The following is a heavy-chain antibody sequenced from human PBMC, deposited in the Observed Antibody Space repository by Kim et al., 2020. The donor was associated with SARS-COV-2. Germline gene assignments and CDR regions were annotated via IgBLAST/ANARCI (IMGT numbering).Heavy chain of an antibody. D-gene: IGHD6-19*01. J-gene: IGHJ4*02. CDR1: GGTFSSYA. Sequence: SVKVSCKASGGTFSSYAISWVRQAPGQGLEWMGGIIPIFGTANYAQKFQGRVTITADESTSTAYMGLSSLRSEDTAVYYCAIYSSGGIFYFDYWGQGTLVTVSS. CDR3: AIYSSGGIFYFDY. CDR2: IIPIFGTA. V-gene: IGHV1-69*13.